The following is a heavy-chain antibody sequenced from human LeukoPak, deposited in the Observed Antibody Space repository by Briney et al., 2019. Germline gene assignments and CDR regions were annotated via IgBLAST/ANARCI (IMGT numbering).Heavy chain of an antibody. J-gene: IGHJ4*02. Sequence: GASVKVSCKASGYTFTGYNIHWVRQAPGQGLEWMGWINPNSGGTNYAQKFQGRVTMTRDTSISTAYMELNRLRSDDTAVYYCAGGQYYDFWSGYYYSPHFDYWGQGTLVTVSS. CDR2: INPNSGGT. CDR1: GYTFTGYN. V-gene: IGHV1-2*02. CDR3: AGGQYYDFWSGYYYSPHFDY. D-gene: IGHD3-3*01.